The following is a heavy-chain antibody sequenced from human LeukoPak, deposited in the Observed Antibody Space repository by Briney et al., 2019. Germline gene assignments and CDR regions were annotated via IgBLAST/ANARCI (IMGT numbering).Heavy chain of an antibody. D-gene: IGHD3-10*01. CDR1: GGTFSSYA. CDR3: ARGSLIYGSGSYAFDI. CDR2: MNPNSGNT. Sequence: ASVRVSCKASGGTFSSYAISWVRQATGQGLEWMGWMNPNSGNTGYAQKFQGRVTMTRNTSISTAYMELSSLRSEDTAVYYCARGSLIYGSGSYAFDIWGQGTMVTVSS. J-gene: IGHJ3*02. V-gene: IGHV1-8*02.